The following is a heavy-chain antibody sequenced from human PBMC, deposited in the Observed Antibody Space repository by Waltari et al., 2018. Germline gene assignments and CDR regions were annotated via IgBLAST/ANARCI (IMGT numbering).Heavy chain of an antibody. Sequence: QVQLVQSGAEVKKPGSSVKVSCKASGGTFSSYAISWVRQAPGQGLEWMGGIIPIFGTANYAQKFQGRVTITADESTSTAYMELSSLRSEDTAVYYCARAGYYYDSSGYRYYYYGMDVWGQGTMVTVSS. V-gene: IGHV1-69*13. J-gene: IGHJ6*02. CDR1: GGTFSSYA. CDR2: IIPIFGTA. D-gene: IGHD3-22*01. CDR3: ARAGYYYDSSGYRYYYYGMDV.